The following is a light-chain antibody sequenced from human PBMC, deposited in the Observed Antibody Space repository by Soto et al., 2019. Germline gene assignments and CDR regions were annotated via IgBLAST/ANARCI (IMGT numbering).Light chain of an antibody. CDR1: SSDVGGYNY. Sequence: QSALTQPPSASGSPGQSVTISCTGTSSDVGGYNYVSWYQQHPGKAPKLIIYEVSKRPSGVPDRFSGSKSGDTASLTISGLQSEDEADYYCCAYGGSSNYVFGTGTKVTVL. CDR2: EVS. J-gene: IGLJ1*01. V-gene: IGLV2-8*01. CDR3: CAYGGSSNYV.